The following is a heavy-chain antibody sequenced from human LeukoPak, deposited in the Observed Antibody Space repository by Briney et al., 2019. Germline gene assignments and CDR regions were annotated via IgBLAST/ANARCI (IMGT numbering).Heavy chain of an antibody. V-gene: IGHV4-39*01. D-gene: IGHD3-22*01. J-gene: IGHJ1*01. CDR1: GGFISSSSYY. CDR2: IYYSGST. CDR3: ARRRYYDSTGYLE. Sequence: SETLSLTCTISGGFISSSSYYWGCIRQPPGKGLEWIGDIYYSGSTYYNPALKSRVSMSIDTSKNQFSLELRSVAAADTALYYCARRRYYDSTGYLEWGQGTLVTVTS.